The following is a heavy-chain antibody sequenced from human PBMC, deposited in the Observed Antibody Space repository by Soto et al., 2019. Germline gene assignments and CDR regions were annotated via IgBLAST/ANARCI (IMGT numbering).Heavy chain of an antibody. CDR1: GYTFTSYG. CDR2: ISAYNGNT. J-gene: IGHJ4*02. V-gene: IGHV1-18*01. Sequence: ASVKVSCKASGYTFTSYGISWVRQAPGQGLEWMGWISAYNGNTNYAQKLQGRVTMTTDTSTSTAYMELRSLRSDDTAVYYCARACPLREASYDFWSGYYALDYSGQGTLVTVSS. CDR3: ARACPLREASYDFWSGYYALDY. D-gene: IGHD3-3*01.